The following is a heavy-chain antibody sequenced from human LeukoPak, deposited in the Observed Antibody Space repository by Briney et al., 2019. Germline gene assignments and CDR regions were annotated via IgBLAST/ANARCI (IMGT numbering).Heavy chain of an antibody. V-gene: IGHV1-69*13. Sequence: ASVKVSCKASGGTFSSYAISWVRQAPGQGLEWMGGIIPIFGTANYAQKFQGRVTITADESTSTAYMELSSLRSEDTAVYYCARIDTAMVTGYFDYWGQGTLVTVSS. CDR1: GGTFSSYA. D-gene: IGHD5-18*01. CDR2: IIPIFGTA. CDR3: ARIDTAMVTGYFDY. J-gene: IGHJ4*02.